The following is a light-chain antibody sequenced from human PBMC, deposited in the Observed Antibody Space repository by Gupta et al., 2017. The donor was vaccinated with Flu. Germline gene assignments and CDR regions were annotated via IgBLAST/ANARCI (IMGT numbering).Light chain of an antibody. Sequence: DIVLTQSPLSLPVTPGEPASISCRSSESLLHSNEYTYLDWYLQKPGQSPQLLIYLGSNRASGVPDRFSGSGSGTDFTLKISRGEAEDVGVYYCRQGLQSPPTFGQGTRVDIK. CDR1: ESLLHSNEYTY. V-gene: IGKV2-28*01. J-gene: IGKJ1*01. CDR3: RQGLQSPPT. CDR2: LGS.